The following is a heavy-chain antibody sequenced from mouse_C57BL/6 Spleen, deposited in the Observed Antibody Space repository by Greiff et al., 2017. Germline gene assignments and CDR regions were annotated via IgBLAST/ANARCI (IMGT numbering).Heavy chain of an antibody. CDR2: IYPGDGDT. V-gene: IGHV1-82*01. CDR1: GYAFSSSW. D-gene: IGHD1-1*01. Sequence: QVQLKQSGPELVKPGASVKISCKASGYAFSSSWMNWVKQRPGKGLEWIGRIYPGDGDTNYNGKFKGKATLTADKSSSTAYMQLSSLTSEDSAVYFCAREEITTPRFAYWGQGTLVTVSA. CDR3: AREEITTPRFAY. J-gene: IGHJ3*01.